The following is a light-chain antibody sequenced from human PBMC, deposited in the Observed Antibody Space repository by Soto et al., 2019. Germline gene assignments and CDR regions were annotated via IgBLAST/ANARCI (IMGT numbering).Light chain of an antibody. V-gene: IGKV2-28*01. Sequence: DIVMTQSPLSLPVTPGEPASISCSSSQSLLHSSGNNYVDWYVQKPGQSPPLLIYWGSNRASGGPDRFSGSGSGTDFTLKINRVEAEDFVVYYCMQGQQTPVTIGQGTRLEIK. J-gene: IGKJ5*01. CDR3: MQGQQTPVT. CDR1: QSLLHSSGNNY. CDR2: WGS.